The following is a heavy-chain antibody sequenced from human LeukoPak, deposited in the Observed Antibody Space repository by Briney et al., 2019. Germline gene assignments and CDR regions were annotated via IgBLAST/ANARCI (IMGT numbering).Heavy chain of an antibody. CDR1: GGSISSYY. Sequence: PSETLSLTCTVSGGSISSYYWIWIRQPAGKGLVWIGRIYTSGSTNYNPSLKSRVTMSVDTSKNQFYLKLSAVTAADTAVYYCARKSRRYCSGGSCYWFDPWGQETLVSVS. CDR3: ARKSRRYCSGGSCYWFDP. CDR2: IYTSGST. J-gene: IGHJ5*02. V-gene: IGHV4-4*07. D-gene: IGHD2-15*01.